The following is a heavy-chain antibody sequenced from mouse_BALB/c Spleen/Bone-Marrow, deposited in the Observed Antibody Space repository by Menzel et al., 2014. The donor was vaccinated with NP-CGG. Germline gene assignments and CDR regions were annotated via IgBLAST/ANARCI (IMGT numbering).Heavy chain of an antibody. CDR1: GYAFSFYW. CDR3: ARGGLSTDY. Sequence: VQLQQSGAELVRPGSSVKISCKTSGYAFSFYWMNWVKQRPGQGLEWIGQIYPGDGDTNYNGKFKGKATLTADTSSGTAYMQLSSLTSEDSAVYFCARGGLSTDYWGQGTSLTVSS. CDR2: IYPGDGDT. V-gene: IGHV1-80*01. D-gene: IGHD1-1*01. J-gene: IGHJ2*02.